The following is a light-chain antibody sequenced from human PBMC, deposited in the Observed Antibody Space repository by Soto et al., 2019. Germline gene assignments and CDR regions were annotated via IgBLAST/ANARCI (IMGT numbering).Light chain of an antibody. V-gene: IGKV3D-15*01. Sequence: EIVMTQSPATLSVSPGERATLSCRASQSVSSNFAWYQQKPGQAPRLLIYGASSRATGIPDRFSGSGSGTDFTLTISRLEPEDFAVYYCHQYDSWTFGQGTKVDIK. CDR1: QSVSSN. CDR2: GAS. J-gene: IGKJ1*01. CDR3: HQYDSWT.